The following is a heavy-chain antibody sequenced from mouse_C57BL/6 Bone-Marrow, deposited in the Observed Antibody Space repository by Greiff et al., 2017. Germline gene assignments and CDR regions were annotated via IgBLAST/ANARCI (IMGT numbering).Heavy chain of an antibody. V-gene: IGHV5-6*02. CDR3: ARPHYYGSSYYLYY. CDR1: GFTFSSYG. CDR2: ISSGGSYT. D-gene: IGHD1-1*01. J-gene: IGHJ2*01. Sequence: EVMLVESGGDLVKPGGSLKLSCAASGFTFSSYGMSWVRQTPDKRLEWVATISSGGSYTYYPDSVKGRFTISRDNAKNTLYLQMSSRKSEDTAMYYCARPHYYGSSYYLYYWGQGTTLTVSS.